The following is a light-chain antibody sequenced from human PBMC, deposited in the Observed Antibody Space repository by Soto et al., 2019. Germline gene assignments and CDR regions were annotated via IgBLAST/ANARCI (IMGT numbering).Light chain of an antibody. V-gene: IGKV1-27*01. Sequence: EIGMTQSPSSLSASPGERVKIYCRASQGISTYLAWYQQKPGKVPRLIIYAASSMDSGIPPRFSGSGSGTDFTLTINSLEPEDVATYYCQKCGISPPRFGGGTKVDIK. CDR3: QKCGISPPR. CDR2: AAS. J-gene: IGKJ4*02. CDR1: QGISTY.